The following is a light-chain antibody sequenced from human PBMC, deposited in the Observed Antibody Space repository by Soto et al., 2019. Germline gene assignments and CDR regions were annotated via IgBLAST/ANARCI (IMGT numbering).Light chain of an antibody. J-gene: IGKJ3*01. CDR2: AAS. V-gene: IGKV1-6*01. CDR1: QGIRND. Sequence: AIQMTQSPSSLSASVGARVTITCRASQGIRNDLGWYQQKPGKAPKLLIYAASSLQSGVPSRFSGSGSGTDFALTICILQTEDFATYDGLQDYNYPVTFGPGTKVDIK. CDR3: LQDYNYPVT.